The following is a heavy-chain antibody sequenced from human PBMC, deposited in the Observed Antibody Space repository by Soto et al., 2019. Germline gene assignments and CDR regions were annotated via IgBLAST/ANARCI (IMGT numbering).Heavy chain of an antibody. Sequence: ASVKVSCKASGYTFTSYDINWVRQATGQGLEWMGWMNPNSGNTGYAQKFQGRVTMTRNTSISTAYMELSSLRSEDTAVYYCARGPRSYYDFWSGYSKVDYWGQGTLVTVSS. CDR3: ARGPRSYYDFWSGYSKVDY. CDR2: MNPNSGNT. CDR1: GYTFTSYD. V-gene: IGHV1-8*01. J-gene: IGHJ4*02. D-gene: IGHD3-3*01.